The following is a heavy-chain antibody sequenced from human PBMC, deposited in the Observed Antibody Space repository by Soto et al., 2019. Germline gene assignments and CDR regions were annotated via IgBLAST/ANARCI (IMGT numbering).Heavy chain of an antibody. CDR3: ARGRYGDY. CDR2: ISAHNGNT. J-gene: IGHJ4*02. D-gene: IGHD1-1*01. Sequence: QVHLVQSGAEVKKPGASVKVSCKGSGYDFTTYGITWVRQAPGHGLEWMAWISAHNGNTDYAQKLQGRVTVTRDTSTSTAYMGLRSLRSDDTAVYYCARGRYGDYWGQGSLVTVSS. V-gene: IGHV1-18*01. CDR1: GYDFTTYG.